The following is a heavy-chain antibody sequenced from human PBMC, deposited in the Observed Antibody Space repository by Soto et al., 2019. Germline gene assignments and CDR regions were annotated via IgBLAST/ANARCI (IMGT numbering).Heavy chain of an antibody. D-gene: IGHD5-18*01. CDR1: GLTFSSSY. CDR2: IYSAGST. CDR3: ARASEPEYSSAIFFDI. V-gene: IGHV3-53*01. Sequence: PXGSLRLSCAASGLTFSSSYMSWVRQAPGKGLQWVSVIYSAGSTYYANSVKGRFTISRDISTNMVYLQMSSLTDEDTAVYYCARASEPEYSSAIFFDIWGQGALVTVSS. J-gene: IGHJ4*02.